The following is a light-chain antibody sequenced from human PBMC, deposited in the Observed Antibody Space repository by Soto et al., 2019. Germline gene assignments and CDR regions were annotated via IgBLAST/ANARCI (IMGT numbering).Light chain of an antibody. V-gene: IGLV2-14*01. J-gene: IGLJ2*01. CDR1: SSDVGSYNY. CDR3: SSYTTTSTLVV. Sequence: QSALTQPASVSGSPGQSITISCTGTSSDVGSYNYVSWYQQHPGKAPKLMIYEVSNRPSGVSNRFSGSQSGNTASLTISGLQAEDEADYFCSSYTTTSTLVVFGGGTKVTVL. CDR2: EVS.